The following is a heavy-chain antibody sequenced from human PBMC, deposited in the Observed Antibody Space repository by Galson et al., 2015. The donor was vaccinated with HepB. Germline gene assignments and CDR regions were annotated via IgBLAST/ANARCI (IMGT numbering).Heavy chain of an antibody. V-gene: IGHV3-23*01. J-gene: IGHJ4*02. CDR3: AKDPVVVPAAYFDY. D-gene: IGHD2-2*01. Sequence: LRLSCAASGFTFSSYAMSWVRQAPGKGLEWVSATSGSGGSTYYADSVKGRFTISRDNSKNTLYLQMNSLRAEDTAVYYCAKDPVVVPAAYFDYWGQGTLVTVSS. CDR1: GFTFSSYA. CDR2: TSGSGGST.